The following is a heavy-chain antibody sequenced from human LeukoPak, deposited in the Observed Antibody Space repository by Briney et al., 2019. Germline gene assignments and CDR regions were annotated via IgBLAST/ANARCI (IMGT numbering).Heavy chain of an antibody. CDR2: ISESSSHT. V-gene: IGHV3-21*06. CDR3: ARDRAVKARIGGMDV. Sequence: GGSLTLSCEPSGFTFSGYSMNWVRQAPGKGLEWVSYISESSSHTYNADSVKGRFTISRDNAKNSLYLQMNSLRVEDTGIYYCARDRAVKARIGGMDVWGQGTTVIVSS. D-gene: IGHD4-4*01. CDR1: GFTFSGYS. J-gene: IGHJ6*02.